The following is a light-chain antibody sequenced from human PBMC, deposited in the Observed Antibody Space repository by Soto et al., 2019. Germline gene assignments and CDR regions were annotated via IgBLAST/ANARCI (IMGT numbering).Light chain of an antibody. V-gene: IGKV1-27*01. Sequence: DIQMTQSPSSLSASVGDRVTITCRASQGIRNYLAWYQQKPGKVPKLLIYAASTLQSGVPSRFSGSGSGTDFTLIISSLQPEDVATYYCQKYNNAAHTFGGGAKVEI. CDR2: AAS. CDR1: QGIRNY. J-gene: IGKJ4*01. CDR3: QKYNNAAHT.